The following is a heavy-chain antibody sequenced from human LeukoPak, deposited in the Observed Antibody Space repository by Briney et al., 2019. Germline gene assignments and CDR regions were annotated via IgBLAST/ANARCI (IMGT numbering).Heavy chain of an antibody. J-gene: IGHJ4*02. CDR1: GYTFTGYY. Sequence: ASVKVSCKASGYTFTGYYMHWVRQAPGQGLEGMGWINPNSGGTNHAQKLQGRLTMTRDTSISTAYMELSRLRFDDTAVYYCARGADYSDFDYWGQGTLVTVSS. D-gene: IGHD5-12*01. V-gene: IGHV1-2*02. CDR3: ARGADYSDFDY. CDR2: INPNSGGT.